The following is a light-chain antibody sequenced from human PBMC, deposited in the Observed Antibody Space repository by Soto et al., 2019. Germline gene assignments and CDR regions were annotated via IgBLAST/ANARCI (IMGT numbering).Light chain of an antibody. V-gene: IGKV1-9*01. J-gene: IGKJ4*01. Sequence: DIQLTQSPSFLSASVGDRVTITCRTSQGISNYLAWYQQKPGKAPKLLIYATSTLQSGVPSRFSGSGSGTEFTLTISSLQPEEFATYFCQHLRSYPQTFGGGTKVEIK. CDR3: QHLRSYPQT. CDR1: QGISNY. CDR2: ATS.